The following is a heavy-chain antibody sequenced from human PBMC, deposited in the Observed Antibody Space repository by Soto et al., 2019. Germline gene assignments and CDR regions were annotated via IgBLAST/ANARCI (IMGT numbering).Heavy chain of an antibody. V-gene: IGHV1-18*01. Sequence: ASVKVSCKASGYTFTSYGISWVRQAPGQGLEWMGWISAYNGNTNYAQKLQGRVTMTTDTSTSTAYMELRSLRSDDTAVYYCARSLPPDSSGYYWGYYYYGMDVWGQ. J-gene: IGHJ6*02. D-gene: IGHD3-22*01. CDR2: ISAYNGNT. CDR1: GYTFTSYG. CDR3: ARSLPPDSSGYYWGYYYYGMDV.